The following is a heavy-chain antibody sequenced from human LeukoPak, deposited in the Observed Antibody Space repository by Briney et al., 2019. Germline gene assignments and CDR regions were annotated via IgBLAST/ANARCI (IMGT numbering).Heavy chain of an antibody. CDR3: ARRGIAAAGTWDFDY. Sequence: GESLQISCKGSGYSFTSYWIGWVRRMPGKGLEWMGIIYPGDSDTRYSPSFQGQVTISADKSISTAYLQWSSLKASDTAMYYCARRGIAAAGTWDFDYWGQGTLVTVSS. CDR1: GYSFTSYW. J-gene: IGHJ4*02. CDR2: IYPGDSDT. V-gene: IGHV5-51*01. D-gene: IGHD6-13*01.